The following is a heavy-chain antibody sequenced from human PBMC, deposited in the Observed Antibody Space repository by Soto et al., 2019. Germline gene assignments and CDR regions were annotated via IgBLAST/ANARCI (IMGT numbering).Heavy chain of an antibody. CDR3: ARGTNYYDSSGTPGDDAFDI. CDR2: INPNSGGT. V-gene: IGHV1-2*04. J-gene: IGHJ3*02. CDR1: GYTFTGYY. D-gene: IGHD3-22*01. Sequence: ASVKVSCKASGYTFTGYYMHWVRQAPGQGLEWMGWINPNSGGTNYAQKFQGWVTMTRDTSISTAYMELSRLRSDDTAVYYCARGTNYYDSSGTPGDDAFDIWGQGTMVTVSS.